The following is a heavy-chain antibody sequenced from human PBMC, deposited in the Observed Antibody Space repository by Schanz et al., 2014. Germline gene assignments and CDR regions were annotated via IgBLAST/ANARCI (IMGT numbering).Heavy chain of an antibody. CDR2: ISDDGSNH. CDR1: GFNFSSYG. J-gene: IGHJ4*02. V-gene: IGHV3-30*18. Sequence: QVQLVESGGGVVQPGRSLRLSCAASGFNFSSYGMHWVRQAPGKGLEWVAVISDDGSNHYYPDSVKGRFTISRDTPKNTLYVQMNSLRAEDTAVYYCAKEKEEVAADGSFFDYWGQGTLVTVSS. D-gene: IGHD6-13*01. CDR3: AKEKEEVAADGSFFDY.